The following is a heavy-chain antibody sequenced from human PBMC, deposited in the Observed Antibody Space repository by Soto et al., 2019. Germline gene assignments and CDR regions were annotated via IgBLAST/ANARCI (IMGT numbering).Heavy chain of an antibody. J-gene: IGHJ4*02. CDR3: ARLTLGSSWYYFDY. V-gene: IGHV4-39*01. Sequence: SETLSLTCTVSGGSISSSSYYWGWIRQPPGKGLEWIGSIYYSGSTYYNPSLKSRVTISVDTSKNQFSLKLSSVTAADTAVYYCARLTLGSSWYYFDYWGQGTLVTVS. D-gene: IGHD6-13*01. CDR1: GGSISSSSYY. CDR2: IYYSGST.